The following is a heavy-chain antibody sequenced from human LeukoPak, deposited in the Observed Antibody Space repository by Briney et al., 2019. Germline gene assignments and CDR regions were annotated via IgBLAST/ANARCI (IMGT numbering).Heavy chain of an antibody. CDR1: GYSISSGYY. D-gene: IGHD3-10*01. J-gene: IGHJ4*02. V-gene: IGHV4-38-2*02. CDR2: IYHSGST. Sequence: SETLSLTCTVSGYSISSGYYWGWIRQPPGKGLEWIGSIYHSGSTYYNPSLKSRVTISVDTSKNQFSLKLSSVTAADTAVYYCARYREYYYASGPYFDDWGQGTLVTVSS. CDR3: ARYREYYYASGPYFDD.